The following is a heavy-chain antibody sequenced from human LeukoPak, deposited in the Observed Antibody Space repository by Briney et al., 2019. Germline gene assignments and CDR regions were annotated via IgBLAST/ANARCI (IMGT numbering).Heavy chain of an antibody. CDR3: AKEDSRVETTLAEYFQH. D-gene: IGHD3-22*01. J-gene: IGHJ1*01. CDR1: GGSFSGYY. Sequence: ETLSLTCAVYGGSFSGYYWSWIRQAPGKGLEWVSAISGSGGSTYYADSVKGRFTISRDNSKNTMYLQMSSLRAEDTAVYYCAKEDSRVETTLAEYFQHWGQGTLVTVSS. V-gene: IGHV3-23*01. CDR2: ISGSGGST.